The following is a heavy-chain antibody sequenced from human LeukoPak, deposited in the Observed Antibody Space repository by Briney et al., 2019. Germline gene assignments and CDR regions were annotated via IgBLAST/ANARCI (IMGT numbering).Heavy chain of an antibody. J-gene: IGHJ4*02. CDR3: AKGKQFSLFDY. Sequence: GGSLRLSCAASGFTFDDYAMHWVRQAQGKGLEWVSLISGEGGSTYYADSVKGRLTISRDNSNNPLYLQMNSLRTEDPALYYCAKGKQFSLFDYWGQGTLVTVSS. V-gene: IGHV3-43*02. CDR1: GFTFDDYA. CDR2: ISGEGGST. D-gene: IGHD6-19*01.